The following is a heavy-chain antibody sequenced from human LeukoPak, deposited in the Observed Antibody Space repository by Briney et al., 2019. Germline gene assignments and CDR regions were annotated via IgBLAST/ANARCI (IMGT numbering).Heavy chain of an antibody. J-gene: IGHJ4*02. Sequence: GGSLRLACATSGFTFSTYGMHWVRQAPGKGLEWVAFIGYDGTEIHYADSVKGRFTISRDNSKNTVHLQMGGLRGEDTVVYYCAKRGKDSPGYYNYFDSWGQGTLVTVPS. CDR1: GFTFSTYG. D-gene: IGHD3-22*01. CDR2: IGYDGTEI. CDR3: AKRGKDSPGYYNYFDS. V-gene: IGHV3-30*02.